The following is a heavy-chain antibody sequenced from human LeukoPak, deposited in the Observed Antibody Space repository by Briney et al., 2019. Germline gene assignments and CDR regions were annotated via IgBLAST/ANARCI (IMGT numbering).Heavy chain of an antibody. CDR2: ICSGGNI. J-gene: IGHJ4*02. CDR1: GGSVSSSYY. V-gene: IGHV4-39*02. Sequence: SETLSLTCTVSGGSVSSSYYWGWIRQPPGKGLEWIGSICSGGNICSNPSLESRVTISVDSSRSHFFLQLTSATAADTAVYFCARDGPWKSDYWGQGALVTVSS. CDR3: ARDGPWKSDY. D-gene: IGHD1-1*01.